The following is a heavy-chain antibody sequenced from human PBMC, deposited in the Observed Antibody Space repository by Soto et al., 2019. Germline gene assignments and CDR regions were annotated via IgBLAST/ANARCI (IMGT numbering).Heavy chain of an antibody. V-gene: IGHV3-66*01. CDR1: GFSVNSKF. Sequence: PGGSLRLSCVVSGFSVNSKFMSWVRQAPGKGLEWVSVIYPGGSTSYADSVKDRFTISRDDSKNTLDLQMNNLRVDDSAIYYCADVLLGLWGQGTLVTVSS. D-gene: IGHD2-21*01. CDR3: ADVLLGL. CDR2: IYPGGST. J-gene: IGHJ4*02.